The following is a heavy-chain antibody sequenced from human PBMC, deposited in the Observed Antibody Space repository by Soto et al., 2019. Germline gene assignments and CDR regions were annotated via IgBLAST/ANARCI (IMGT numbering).Heavy chain of an antibody. CDR2: ISSSGGST. D-gene: IGHD3-10*01. J-gene: IGHJ6*02. CDR3: MRPATRGRHYFYFGMDV. Sequence: EVQLLESGGGLVQPGGSLRLSCAASGFTFSSYAMSWVRQAPGKGLECVSGISSSGGSTYYADSVKGRFTISRDNSKNTLFLRMNRPRVEDTAVYYCMRPATRGRHYFYFGMDVWGQGTTVTVSS. V-gene: IGHV3-23*01. CDR1: GFTFSSYA.